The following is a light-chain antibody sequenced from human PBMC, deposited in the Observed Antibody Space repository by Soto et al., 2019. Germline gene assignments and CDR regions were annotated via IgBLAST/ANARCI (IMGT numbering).Light chain of an antibody. Sequence: EIVMTQSPATLSVSPGERATLSCRASQSVSSNLAWYQQKPGQAPRLLIYGASTRATGIPARFSGSGSETEFTLTISSLQSEDFAVYYWQQYNNWPPWTCGQGTNVEIK. CDR2: GAS. CDR3: QQYNNWPPWT. J-gene: IGKJ1*01. V-gene: IGKV3-15*01. CDR1: QSVSSN.